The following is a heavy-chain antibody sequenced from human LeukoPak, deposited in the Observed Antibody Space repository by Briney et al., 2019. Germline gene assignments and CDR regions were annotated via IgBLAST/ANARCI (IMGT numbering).Heavy chain of an antibody. J-gene: IGHJ3*02. CDR1: GYTFTGYY. D-gene: IGHD3-10*01. Sequence: ASVKVSCNASGYTFTGYYMHWVRQAPGQGLEWMGWINPNSGGTNYAQKFQGRVTMTRDTSTSTAYMELSRLRSDDTAVYYCARGPRIHYYGSGSYYNAATFDIWGQGTMVTVSS. V-gene: IGHV1-2*02. CDR3: ARGPRIHYYGSGSYYNAATFDI. CDR2: INPNSGGT.